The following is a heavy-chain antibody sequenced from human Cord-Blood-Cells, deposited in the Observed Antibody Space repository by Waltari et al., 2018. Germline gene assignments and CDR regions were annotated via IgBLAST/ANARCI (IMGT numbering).Heavy chain of an antibody. J-gene: IGHJ4*02. CDR1: GFTFSSNY. CDR2: IYSGGST. Sequence: EVQLVASGGGLIQPGGSLRRYCGAHGFTFSSNYLSWVRQAPAKGLEWVSVIYSGGSTYYADAVKCRFTISRDNSKNTLYLQMNSLRAEDTAVYYCARGRYGGNLDYWGQGTLVTVSS. V-gene: IGHV3-53*01. D-gene: IGHD2-15*01. CDR3: ARGRYGGNLDY.